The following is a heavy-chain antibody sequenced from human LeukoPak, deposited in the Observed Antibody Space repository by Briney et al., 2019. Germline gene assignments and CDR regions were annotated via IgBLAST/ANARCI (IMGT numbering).Heavy chain of an antibody. V-gene: IGHV4-4*02. CDR3: ARTYCGGDCRGYYYYYYMDV. Sequence: SETLSLTCAVSGGSISSSNWWSWVRQPPGKGLEWIGEIYHSGSTNYNPSLKSRVTVSVDTSKNQFSLKVRSVTAADTAVYYCARTYCGGDCRGYYYYYYMDVWGKGTTVTISS. CDR2: IYHSGST. D-gene: IGHD2-21*02. CDR1: GGSISSSNW. J-gene: IGHJ6*03.